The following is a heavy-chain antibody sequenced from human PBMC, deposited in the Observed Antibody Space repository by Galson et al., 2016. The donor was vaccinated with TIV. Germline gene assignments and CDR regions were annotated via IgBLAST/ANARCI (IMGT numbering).Heavy chain of an antibody. CDR3: ARIDRGWFDP. D-gene: IGHD1-14*01. J-gene: IGHJ5*02. V-gene: IGHV4-59*08. CDR2: IYYTGSS. Sequence: LSLTCTVSGASITDYYWAWIRQPPGKGLESIGDIYYTGSSNYNPSLKRRVSISIDTSKNQFSLTVKSVTAADTALYFCARIDRGWFDPWGQRTLVTVSS. CDR1: GASITDYY.